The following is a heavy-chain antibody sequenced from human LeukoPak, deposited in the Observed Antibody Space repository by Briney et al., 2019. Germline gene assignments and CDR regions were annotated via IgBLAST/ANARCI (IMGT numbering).Heavy chain of an antibody. CDR1: GFTFSSYS. CDR2: ISSSSSYI. CDR3: ARNPPLFVVAGEAH. J-gene: IGHJ4*02. D-gene: IGHD6-19*01. Sequence: GGSLRLSCAASGFTFSSYSMNWGRQAPGKGVEWVSSISSSSSYIYYADSVKGRFTISRDNAKNSLYLQMNSLRAEDTAVYYCARNPPLFVVAGEAHWGQGTLVTVSS. V-gene: IGHV3-21*01.